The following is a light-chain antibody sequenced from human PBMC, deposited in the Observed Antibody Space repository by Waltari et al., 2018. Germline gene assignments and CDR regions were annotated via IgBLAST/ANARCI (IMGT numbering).Light chain of an antibody. CDR3: ASYTTAYTWV. CDR2: DVG. Sequence: QSALTQPASVSGSPGQSPTISCTGTITHIGTYNFVAWYQQVPGKVPKLIIFDVGKRPSGVSNRFSGSKSDNTASLTISGLLAEDEADYYCASYTTAYTWVFGGGTRLTVL. CDR1: ITHIGTYNF. V-gene: IGLV2-14*03. J-gene: IGLJ3*02.